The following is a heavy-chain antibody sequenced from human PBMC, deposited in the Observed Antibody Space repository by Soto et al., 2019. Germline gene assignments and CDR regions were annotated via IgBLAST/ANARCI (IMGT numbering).Heavy chain of an antibody. CDR1: GGSISNSDYY. J-gene: IGHJ4*02. V-gene: IGHV4-30-4*01. CDR2: IYYSGST. Sequence: QVQLQESGPGLVKPSQTLSLTCIVSGGSISNSDYYWSWIRQPPGKGLEWIGYIYYSGSTYYSPSLRSRVTISVDTSKNQFSLKLTSVTAADTAVYYCARRRRRAKYYDSSHLDYWGQGTLVTVSS. CDR3: ARRRRRAKYYDSSHLDY. D-gene: IGHD3-22*01.